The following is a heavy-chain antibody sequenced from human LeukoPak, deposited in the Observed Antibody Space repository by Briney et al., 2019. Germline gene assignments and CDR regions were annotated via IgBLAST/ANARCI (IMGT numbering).Heavy chain of an antibody. Sequence: GGSLRLSCAPSGFTFSSYWMHWVGQAPGKGLLWVSRINSDGTGTTYADSVKGRFTISRDNSKNTLYLQMNSMRAEDTAVYYCAKDAYYYDSSGKHYFDYWGQGTLVTVSS. D-gene: IGHD3-22*01. V-gene: IGHV3-74*01. J-gene: IGHJ4*02. CDR1: GFTFSSYW. CDR3: AKDAYYYDSSGKHYFDY. CDR2: INSDGTGT.